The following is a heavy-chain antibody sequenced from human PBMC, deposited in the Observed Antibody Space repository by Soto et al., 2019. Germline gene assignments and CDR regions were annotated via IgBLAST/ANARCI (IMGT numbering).Heavy chain of an antibody. CDR3: ARGGYCSSTSCYVFPPFGY. CDR2: IYYSGST. Sequence: SETLSLTCTVSGGSISSYYWSWIRQPPGKGLEWIGYIYYSGSTNYNPSLKSRVTISVDTSKNQFSLKLSSVTVADTAVYYCARGGYCSSTSCYVFPPFGYWGQGTLVTVSS. D-gene: IGHD2-2*01. V-gene: IGHV4-59*01. CDR1: GGSISSYY. J-gene: IGHJ4*02.